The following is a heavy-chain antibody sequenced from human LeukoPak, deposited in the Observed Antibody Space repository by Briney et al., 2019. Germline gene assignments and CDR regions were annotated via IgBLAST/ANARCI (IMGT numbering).Heavy chain of an antibody. V-gene: IGHV3-66*01. Sequence: WGSLRLSCAASGFTVSSNSMSWVRQAPGKGLEGVSGIYSGGSTYYADSAKGRFTISRTNSKNTLYLQMNRLTAENTAVYYCAREYCRGGSCSNGLDVWGQGTTVTVSS. CDR3: AREYCRGGSCSNGLDV. CDR1: GFTVSSNS. J-gene: IGHJ6*02. CDR2: IYSGGST. D-gene: IGHD2-15*01.